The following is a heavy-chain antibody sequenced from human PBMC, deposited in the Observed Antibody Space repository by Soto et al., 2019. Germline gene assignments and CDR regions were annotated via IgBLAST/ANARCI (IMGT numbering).Heavy chain of an antibody. CDR1: GGTFSSYT. D-gene: IGHD2-2*02. CDR2: IIPILGIA. Sequence: QVQLVQSGAEVKKPGSSVKVSCKASGGTFSSYTISWVRQAPGQGLEWMGRIIPILGIANYAQKFQGRVTITEDKSTSTAYMELSSMRSEDTAVYYCARAGRDCSSTSCYTYYGMDVGGQGTTVTVSS. CDR3: ARAGRDCSSTSCYTYYGMDV. J-gene: IGHJ6*02. V-gene: IGHV1-69*02.